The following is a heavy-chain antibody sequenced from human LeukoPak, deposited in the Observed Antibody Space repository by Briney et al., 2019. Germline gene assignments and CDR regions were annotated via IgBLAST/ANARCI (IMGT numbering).Heavy chain of an antibody. Sequence: ASVKVSCKASGYTFTSYYMHWVRQAPGQGLEWMGWISAYNGNTNYAQKLQGRVTMTTDTSTSTAYMELRSLRSDDTAVYYCARDRTEGGSGYYIFWGQGTLVTVSS. J-gene: IGHJ4*02. D-gene: IGHD3-22*01. CDR2: ISAYNGNT. V-gene: IGHV1-18*04. CDR1: GYTFTSYY. CDR3: ARDRTEGGSGYYIF.